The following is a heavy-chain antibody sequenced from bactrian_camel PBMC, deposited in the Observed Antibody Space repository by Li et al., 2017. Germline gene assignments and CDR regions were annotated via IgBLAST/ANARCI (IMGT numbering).Heavy chain of an antibody. CDR2: IYTSSGST. Sequence: HVQLVESGGGSVQAGGSLRLSCAVSGFSSFCMKWFRQAPGKAREGVAVIYTSSGSTDYAVSVKGRFTISRDNTNNTLYLQMDNLVPEDTGRYYCAAECLEPDEYNYWGPGTQVTVS. CDR3: AAECLEPDEYNY. J-gene: IGHJ4*01. D-gene: IGHD1*01. V-gene: IGHV3S1*01. CDR1: GFSSFC.